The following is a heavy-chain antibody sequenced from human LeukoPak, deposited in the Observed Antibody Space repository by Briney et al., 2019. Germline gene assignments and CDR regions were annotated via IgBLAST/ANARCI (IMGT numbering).Heavy chain of an antibody. J-gene: IGHJ3*02. CDR3: ARDYRYCSGGSCYSAPGHDAFDI. CDR1: GGSISIGGYS. CDR2: IYYSGST. D-gene: IGHD2-15*01. V-gene: IGHV4-61*08. Sequence: SSQTLSLTCAVSGGSISIGGYSWSWIRQPPGKGLEWIGYIYYSGSTNYNPSLKSRVTISVDTSKNQFSLKLSSVTAADTAVYYCARDYRYCSGGSCYSAPGHDAFDIWGQGTMVTVSS.